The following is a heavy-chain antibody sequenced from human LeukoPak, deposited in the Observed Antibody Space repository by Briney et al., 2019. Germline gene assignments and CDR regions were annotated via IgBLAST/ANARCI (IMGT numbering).Heavy chain of an antibody. CDR3: SRVMVMATIVES. J-gene: IGHJ5*02. V-gene: IGHV3-71*01. CDR2: IRRKADGGTT. Sequence: GGSLRLSCAASGFTVSDNYMYWVRQAPGKRLEWLGFIRRKADGGTTEHAASVKGRFFISRDDSKSIAYLQMNSLKIEDTGVYYCSRVMVMATIVESWGQGTLVTVSS. D-gene: IGHD5-24*01. CDR1: GFTVSDNY.